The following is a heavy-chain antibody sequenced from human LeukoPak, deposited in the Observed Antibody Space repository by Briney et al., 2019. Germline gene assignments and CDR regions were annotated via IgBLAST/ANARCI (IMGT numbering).Heavy chain of an antibody. Sequence: SETLSLTCTVSGGSISSSSYYWGWIRQPPGKGLEWIGSIYYSGSTYYNPSLKSRVSISLDTSKNQFSLSLTSVTAADTAIYYCARGLILAGETLGYWGQGTLVTVSS. V-gene: IGHV4-39*07. CDR2: IYYSGST. CDR1: GGSISSSSYY. J-gene: IGHJ4*02. D-gene: IGHD6-19*01. CDR3: ARGLILAGETLGY.